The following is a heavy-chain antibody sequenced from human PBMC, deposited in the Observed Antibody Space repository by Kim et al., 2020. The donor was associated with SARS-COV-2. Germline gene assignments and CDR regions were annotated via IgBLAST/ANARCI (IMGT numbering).Heavy chain of an antibody. V-gene: IGHV3-33*01. J-gene: IGHJ4*02. CDR3: ARDYGFGELLSDY. Sequence: YYADTVKDRFTNSRENSKNTLYLQMNSLRAEETAVYYCARDYGFGELLSDYWGQGTLVTVSS. D-gene: IGHD3-10*01.